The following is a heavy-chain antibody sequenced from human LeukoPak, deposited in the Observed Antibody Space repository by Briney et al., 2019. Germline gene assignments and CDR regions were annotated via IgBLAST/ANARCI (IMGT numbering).Heavy chain of an antibody. CDR2: ISGSGGST. CDR3: AKGVAPSHPFAY. V-gene: IGHV3-23*01. CDR1: GFTFSSYA. J-gene: IGHJ4*02. Sequence: GGSLRLSCAASGFTFSSYAMSWVRQAPGKGLEWVSAISGSGGSTYYADTVKGRFTISRDNSKNALYLQMNSLSAEVTAVYCCAKGVAPSHPFAYWGQGTLVSVSS. D-gene: IGHD3-3*01.